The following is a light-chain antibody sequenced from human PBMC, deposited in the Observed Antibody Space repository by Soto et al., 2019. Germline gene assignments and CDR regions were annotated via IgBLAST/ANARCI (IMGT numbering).Light chain of an antibody. CDR1: QSIDTY. V-gene: IGKV1-39*01. J-gene: IGKJ2*01. CDR2: AAS. Sequence: DIQMTQSPSSLSASVGDRVTITCRASQSIDTYLNWYQQKPGTAPKLLXYAASGLQSGVPSRFSGRGSGTDFTLTISSLQTEDFANYYCQQSYSTPMYTFGQGTKVDIK. CDR3: QQSYSTPMYT.